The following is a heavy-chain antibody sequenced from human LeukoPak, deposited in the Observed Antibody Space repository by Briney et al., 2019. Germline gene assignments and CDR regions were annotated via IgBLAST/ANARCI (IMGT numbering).Heavy chain of an antibody. V-gene: IGHV3-23*01. CDR2: MSSSDDGR. Sequence: GGSLRLSCAASGFTFTSYWMSWVRQAPGKGLEWVSAMSSSDDGRYYAASVRGRFTISRDTSRSTLYLQMNSLRAEDAAVYYCAKAPVTSCRGAFCYPFDYWGQGTLVTVSS. CDR1: GFTFTSYW. J-gene: IGHJ4*02. CDR3: AKAPVTSCRGAFCYPFDY. D-gene: IGHD2-15*01.